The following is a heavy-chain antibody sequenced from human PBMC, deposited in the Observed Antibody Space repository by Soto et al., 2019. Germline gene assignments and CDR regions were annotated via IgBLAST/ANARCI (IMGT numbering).Heavy chain of an antibody. CDR2: IFYRGTT. V-gene: IGHV4-39*01. CDR3: ARLRGGDWTGAFDI. D-gene: IGHD2-21*02. Sequence: SETLSLTCTVSGGSVTNTIYSWNWIRQPPGMGLEWIGNIFYRGTTYYNPSLKSRVTMSVDTFNDQFSLNLDSVTAADTAVYYCARLRGGDWTGAFDIWGQGTMVTVSS. J-gene: IGHJ3*02. CDR1: GGSVTNTIYS.